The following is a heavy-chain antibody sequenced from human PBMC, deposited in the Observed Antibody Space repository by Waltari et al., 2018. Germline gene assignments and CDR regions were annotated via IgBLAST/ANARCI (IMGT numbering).Heavy chain of an antibody. CDR1: GYTFTGHY. Sequence: QVQLVQSGAEVKKPGASVRVSCEASGYTFTGHYIHWVRQAPGQGLEWMGWINPNTGSTKYVQNLQGRVTMTRDTSISTVFMELSSLRSDDTAVYYCARGPNANREFEFWGQGTLVTVSS. D-gene: IGHD3-10*01. V-gene: IGHV1-2*02. J-gene: IGHJ4*02. CDR2: INPNTGST. CDR3: ARGPNANREFEF.